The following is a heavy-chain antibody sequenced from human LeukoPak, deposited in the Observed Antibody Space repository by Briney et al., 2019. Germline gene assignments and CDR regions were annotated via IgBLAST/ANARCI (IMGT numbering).Heavy chain of an antibody. CDR2: IKEDGSEK. D-gene: IGHD2-15*01. J-gene: IGHJ4*02. V-gene: IGHV3-7*03. CDR1: GFTFSTYW. Sequence: PGGSLRLSCAASGFTFSTYWMDWVRQAPGKGLEWVANIKEDGSEKYYEDSVKGRFTTSRDNAKNSLYLQMNSLRAEDTAVYYCARNVGWFRFDYWGQGTLVTVSS. CDR3: ARNVGWFRFDY.